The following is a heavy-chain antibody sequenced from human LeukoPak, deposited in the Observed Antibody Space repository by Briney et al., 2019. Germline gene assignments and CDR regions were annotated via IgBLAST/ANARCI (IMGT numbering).Heavy chain of an antibody. V-gene: IGHV3-23*01. Sequence: GGSLRLSCAASGLTFSSYAMSWVRQAPGKGLEWVSAISGSGGSTYYADSVKGRFTISRDNSKNTQYLQMNSLRAEDTAVYYCAKSIAARRGFDYWGQGTLVTVSS. CDR3: AKSIAARRGFDY. CDR1: GLTFSSYA. D-gene: IGHD6-6*01. CDR2: ISGSGGST. J-gene: IGHJ4*02.